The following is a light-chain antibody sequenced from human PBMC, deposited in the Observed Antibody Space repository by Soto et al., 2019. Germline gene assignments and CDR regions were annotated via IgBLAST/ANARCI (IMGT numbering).Light chain of an antibody. CDR3: QQYSNWPGT. Sequence: EIVMTQSPGTPSVSPGERATLSCRASQSVSINLAWYQQKPGQAPRLLIYDASTRATGIPARFSGSGSGTEFTLTISSLQSKDFAVYYCQQYSNWPGTFGPGTKVDIK. CDR1: QSVSIN. CDR2: DAS. V-gene: IGKV3D-15*01. J-gene: IGKJ3*01.